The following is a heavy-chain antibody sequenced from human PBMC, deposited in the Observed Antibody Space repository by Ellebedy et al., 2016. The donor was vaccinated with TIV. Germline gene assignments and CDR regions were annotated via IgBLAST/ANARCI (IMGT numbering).Heavy chain of an antibody. J-gene: IGHJ4*02. D-gene: IGHD1-26*01. Sequence: SETLSLTCTVSGSSITGSSYFWGWIRQPPGKGLEWIGSIYYSGSTYYNPSLKSRVTISLDTSKNQFSLRLRSVTAADTAVYYCARGRGVGATWRYFDFWGQGTLVTVSS. CDR3: ARGRGVGATWRYFDF. CDR1: GSSITGSSYF. V-gene: IGHV4-39*07. CDR2: IYYSGST.